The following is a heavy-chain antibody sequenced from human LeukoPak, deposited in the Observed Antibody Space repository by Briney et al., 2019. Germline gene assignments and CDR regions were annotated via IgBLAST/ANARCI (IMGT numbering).Heavy chain of an antibody. CDR2: INADGRAE. J-gene: IGHJ4*02. V-gene: IGHV3-7*01. D-gene: IGHD7-27*01. CDR3: AKWGSTWGFDN. CDR1: GFTFNKSW. Sequence: GGSLRLSCAASGFTFNKSWITWVRQTPGKGLEWVANINADGRAEYYVDSVKGRFAISRDNAKSSVFLQMNNLRAEDTAVYYCAKWGSTWGFDNWGQGTLVTVSS.